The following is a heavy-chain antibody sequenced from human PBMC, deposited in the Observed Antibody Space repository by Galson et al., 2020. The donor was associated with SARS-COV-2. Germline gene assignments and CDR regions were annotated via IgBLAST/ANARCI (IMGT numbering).Heavy chain of an antibody. CDR2: TYYRSQWST. V-gene: IGHV6-1*01. CDR1: GDSVSSNSAA. CDR3: AGRVAGAGSLHI. J-gene: IGHJ3*02. Sequence: SQTLSLTCAISGDSVSSNSAAWNWIRQSPSRGPEWLGRTYYRSQWSTDYAVSVKSRITINPDTSKNQFSLQLNSVTPEDTAIYYCAGRVAGAGSLHIWGQGTMVSVSS. D-gene: IGHD6-13*01.